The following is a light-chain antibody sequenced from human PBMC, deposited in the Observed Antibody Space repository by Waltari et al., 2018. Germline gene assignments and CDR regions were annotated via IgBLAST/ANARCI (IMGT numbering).Light chain of an antibody. CDR2: KAN. Sequence: QTVVTQEPSLSVSPGGTVTLTCALSSGSVSTTSYATWYRQTPVQPPRRLLYKANTRSSGVTARFSGSILGNKVGLTIMGAQADDEADYYCSLYMGSGIWVFGGGTKLTVL. CDR3: SLYMGSGIWV. CDR1: SGSVSTTSY. J-gene: IGLJ3*02. V-gene: IGLV8-61*01.